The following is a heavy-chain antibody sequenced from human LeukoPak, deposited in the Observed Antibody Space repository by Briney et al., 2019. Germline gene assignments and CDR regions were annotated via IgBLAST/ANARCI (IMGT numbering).Heavy chain of an antibody. CDR3: TTTTYYYDSSGYYYFDY. Sequence: GGSLRLSCAASGFTFSNAWMSWVRQAPGKGLEWVGRIKSKTDGGTTDYAAPVKGRFTISREDSKNTLYLQMNSLKTEDTAVYYCTTTTYYYDSSGYYYFDYWGQGTLVTVSS. J-gene: IGHJ4*02. V-gene: IGHV3-15*01. CDR2: IKSKTDGGTT. CDR1: GFTFSNAW. D-gene: IGHD3-22*01.